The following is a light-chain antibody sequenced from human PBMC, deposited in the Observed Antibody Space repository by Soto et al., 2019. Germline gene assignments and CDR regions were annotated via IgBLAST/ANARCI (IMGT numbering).Light chain of an antibody. CDR2: DVS. CDR3: QQYNNWPFS. V-gene: IGKV3-15*01. Sequence: EIVMTQSPATLSVSPGERATLSCRAGQGVTTNFAWYQQKSGQSPRLLIYDVSIRATGVPARFSGTGSETDFTLTISGLQSDDSAVYFCQQYNNWPFSFGQGTRLEI. CDR1: QGVTTN. J-gene: IGKJ5*01.